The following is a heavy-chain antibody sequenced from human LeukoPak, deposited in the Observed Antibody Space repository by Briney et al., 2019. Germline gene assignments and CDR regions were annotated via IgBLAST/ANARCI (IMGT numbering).Heavy chain of an antibody. V-gene: IGHV3-53*01. CDR1: GITVSNSY. Sequence: PGGSLRLSCAASGITVSNSYMRWVRQAPGKGLEWVAVMYSGGGTYYADSVRGRFTVSKDNSKNILYLQMNSLRGEDTAVYYCTRDSGTYNWFDPWGQGTLVTVSS. D-gene: IGHD1-26*01. CDR2: MYSGGGT. J-gene: IGHJ5*02. CDR3: TRDSGTYNWFDP.